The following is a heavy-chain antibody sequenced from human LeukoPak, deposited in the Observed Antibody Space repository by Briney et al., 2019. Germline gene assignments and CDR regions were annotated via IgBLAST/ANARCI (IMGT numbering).Heavy chain of an antibody. J-gene: IGHJ6*03. CDR1: GGSISSGSYY. D-gene: IGHD3-3*01. V-gene: IGHV4-61*02. CDR3: ARSWSGYFTHMDV. Sequence: SQTLSLTCTVSGGSISSGSYYWSWIRQPAGKGLEWIGRIYTSGSTNYNPSLKSRVTISVDTSKNQFSLKLSSVTAADTAVYYCARSWSGYFTHMDVWGKGTTVTVSS. CDR2: IYTSGST.